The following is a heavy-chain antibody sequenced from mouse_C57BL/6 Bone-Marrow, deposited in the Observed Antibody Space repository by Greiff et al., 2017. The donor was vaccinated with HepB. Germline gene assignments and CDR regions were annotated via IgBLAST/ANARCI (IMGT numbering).Heavy chain of an antibody. CDR1: GFNIKDDY. Sequence: LVESGAELVRPGASVKLSCTASGFNIKDDYMHWVKQRPEQGLEWIGWIDPENGDTEYASKFQGKATITADTSSNTAYLQLSSLTSEDTAVYYCTTGLQFAYWGQGTLVTVSA. CDR2: IDPENGDT. J-gene: IGHJ3*01. CDR3: TTGLQFAY. V-gene: IGHV14-4*01. D-gene: IGHD2-1*01.